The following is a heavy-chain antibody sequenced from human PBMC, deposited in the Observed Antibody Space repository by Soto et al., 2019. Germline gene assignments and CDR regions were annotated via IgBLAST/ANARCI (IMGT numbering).Heavy chain of an antibody. CDR2: VSGSGDGT. CDR3: AKAYSGSRWSFDY. J-gene: IGHJ4*02. Sequence: GGSLRLSCAASGFTFSTYALTWVRQAPGKGLEWVSGVSGSGDGTYYADSVKGRFTISRDNSRNTLFLQMNSLRAEDTALYYCAKAYSGSRWSFDYWGQGTLVTVSS. D-gene: IGHD5-12*01. V-gene: IGHV3-23*01. CDR1: GFTFSTYA.